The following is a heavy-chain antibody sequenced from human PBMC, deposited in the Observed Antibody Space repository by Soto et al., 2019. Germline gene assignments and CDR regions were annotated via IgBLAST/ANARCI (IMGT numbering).Heavy chain of an antibody. D-gene: IGHD2-8*01. J-gene: IGHJ6*02. CDR2: IIPIFGTA. V-gene: IGHV1-69*06. CDR1: GGTFSSYA. CDR3: AREDCTNGVCYKDPNTYPPDYYYYGMDV. Sequence: ASVKVSCKASGGTFSSYAISWVRQAPGQGLEWMGGIIPIFGTANYAQKFQGRVTITADKSTSTAYMELSSLRSEDTAVYYCAREDCTNGVCYKDPNTYPPDYYYYGMDVWGQGTTVTSP.